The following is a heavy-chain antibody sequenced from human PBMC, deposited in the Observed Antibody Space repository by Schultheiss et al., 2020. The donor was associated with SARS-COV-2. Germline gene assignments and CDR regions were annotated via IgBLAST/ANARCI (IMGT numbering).Heavy chain of an antibody. J-gene: IGHJ4*02. Sequence: SVKVSCKASGGTFSSYAISWVRQAPGQGLEWMGGIIPIFGTANYAQKFQGRVTITADESTSTAYMELSSLRSDDTAVYYCARDPRASGWYDYFDYWGQGTLVTVSS. CDR3: ARDPRASGWYDYFDY. CDR1: GGTFSSYA. V-gene: IGHV1-69*13. D-gene: IGHD6-19*01. CDR2: IIPIFGTA.